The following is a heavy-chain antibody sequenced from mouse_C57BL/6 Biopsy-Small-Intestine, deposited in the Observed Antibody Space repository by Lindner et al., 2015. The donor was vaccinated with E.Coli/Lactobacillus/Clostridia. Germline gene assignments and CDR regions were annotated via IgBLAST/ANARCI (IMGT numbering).Heavy chain of an antibody. V-gene: IGHV1-82*01. Sequence: VQLQESGPELVKPGASVKISCKASGYAFSNSWMNWVKQRPGKGLEWIGRIFPGDGDTNYNGKFKGKATLTADKSSSTAYMQLSSLTSEDSAVYFCAEYDYDAGIFDYVGPRHPSHSLL. J-gene: IGHJ2*01. CDR2: IFPGDGDT. CDR3: AEYDYDAGIFDY. CDR1: GYAFSNSW. D-gene: IGHD2-4*01.